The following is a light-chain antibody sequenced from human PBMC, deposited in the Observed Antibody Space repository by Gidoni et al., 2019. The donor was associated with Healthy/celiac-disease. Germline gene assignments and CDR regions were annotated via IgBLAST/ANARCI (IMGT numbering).Light chain of an antibody. V-gene: IGKV1-39*01. CDR1: QSISSY. CDR2: AAS. CDR3: QQSYSTPRT. Sequence: DIQMTPSPSSLSASVGDRVTITCRASQSISSYLNWYQQKPGKAPKLLIYAASSLQSGVSSRFSGSGSGTDFTLTISSLQPADFATYYCQQSYSTPRTFGQGTKLEIK. J-gene: IGKJ2*01.